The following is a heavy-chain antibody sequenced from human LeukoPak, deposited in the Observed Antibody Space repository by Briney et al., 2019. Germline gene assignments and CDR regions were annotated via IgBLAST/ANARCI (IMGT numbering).Heavy chain of an antibody. CDR3: TRLGGYYGDYGYYFDY. J-gene: IGHJ4*02. CDR2: IRSKANSYAT. V-gene: IGHV3-73*01. Sequence: GGSLRLSCAASGFTFSNAWMSWVRQAPGKGLEWVGRIRSKANSYATAYAASVKGRFTISRDDSKNTAYLQMNSLKTEDTAVYYCTRLGGYYGDYGYYFDYWGQGTLVTVSS. D-gene: IGHD4-17*01. CDR1: GFTFSNAW.